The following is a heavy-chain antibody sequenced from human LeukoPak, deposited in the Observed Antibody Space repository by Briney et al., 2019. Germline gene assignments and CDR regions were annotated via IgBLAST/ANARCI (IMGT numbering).Heavy chain of an antibody. D-gene: IGHD4-17*01. CDR2: IYYSGST. J-gene: IGHJ4*02. Sequence: SETLSLTCTVSDYSISSSYYWGWIRQPPGKGLEWIGSIYYSGSTYYNPSLKSRVTISVDTSKNQFSLKLSSVTAADTAVYYCARRETTMDYWGQGTLVTVSS. CDR1: DYSISSSYY. CDR3: ARRETTMDY. V-gene: IGHV4-39*01.